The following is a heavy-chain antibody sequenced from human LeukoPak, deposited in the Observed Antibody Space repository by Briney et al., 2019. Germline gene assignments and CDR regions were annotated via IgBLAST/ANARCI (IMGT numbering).Heavy chain of an antibody. CDR2: IIPILGIA. D-gene: IGHD2-15*01. J-gene: IGHJ4*02. CDR1: GGTFSSYA. V-gene: IGHV1-69*04. Sequence: ASVKVSCKASGGTFSSYAISWVRQAPGQGLEWMGRIIPILGIANYAQKFQGRVTITADKSTSTAYMELSSLRSEDTAVYYCARSELAYSFDYWGQGTLVTVSS. CDR3: ARSELAYSFDY.